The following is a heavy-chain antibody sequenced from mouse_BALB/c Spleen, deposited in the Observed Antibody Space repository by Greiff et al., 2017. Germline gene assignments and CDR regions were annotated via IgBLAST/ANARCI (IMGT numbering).Heavy chain of an antibody. CDR1: GYTFTSYV. CDR3: ASDGYYPYYAMDY. D-gene: IGHD2-3*01. Sequence: VQLKESGPELVKPGASVKMSCKASGYTFTSYVMHWVKQKPGQGLEWIGYINPYNDGTKYNEKFKGKATLTSDKSSSTAYMELSSLTSEDSAVYYCASDGYYPYYAMDYWGQGTSVTVSS. V-gene: IGHV1-14*01. CDR2: INPYNDGT. J-gene: IGHJ4*01.